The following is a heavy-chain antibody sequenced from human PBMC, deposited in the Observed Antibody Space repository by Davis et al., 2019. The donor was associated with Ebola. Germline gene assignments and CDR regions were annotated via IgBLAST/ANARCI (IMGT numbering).Heavy chain of an antibody. J-gene: IGHJ4*02. D-gene: IGHD2/OR15-2a*01. CDR1: GFTFSSYG. Sequence: GESLKISCAASGFTFSSYGMHWVRQAPGKGLEWVAVISFDESNKYYADSVKGRFTISRDNSKNTLYLQMNSLRADDTAVYYCAKSRSPRINYLDFWGQGTLVTVSS. V-gene: IGHV3-30*18. CDR3: AKSRSPRINYLDF. CDR2: ISFDESNK.